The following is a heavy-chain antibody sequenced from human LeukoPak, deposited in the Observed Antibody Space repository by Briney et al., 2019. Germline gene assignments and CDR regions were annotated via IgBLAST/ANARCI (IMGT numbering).Heavy chain of an antibody. CDR2: LSYDGSDR. V-gene: IGHV3-30*01. J-gene: IGHJ4*02. CDR1: GFTLSEYG. Sequence: PGRSLRLSCAASGFTLSEYGIHWVRQAPGKGLAWVGVLSYDGSDRYYADSVKGRFSISRDISTDTVSLQMNSLRVEDTAVYFCARDRINMMVLVHDSGLNLWGQGTLVTVSS. CDR3: ARDRINMMVLVHDSGLNL. D-gene: IGHD3-22*01.